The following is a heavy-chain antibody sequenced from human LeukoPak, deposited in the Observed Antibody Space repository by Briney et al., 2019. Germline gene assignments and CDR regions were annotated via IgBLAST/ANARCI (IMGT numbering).Heavy chain of an antibody. CDR1: GCSISSYY. Sequence: SETLSLTCTVSGCSISSYYWSWVRQPAGKGLEWIGRIYTSGSTNYNPSLKSRVTMSVDTSKNQFSLKLSRVTAADTAVYYCARERSSCWYADYWGQGTLVTVSS. CDR2: IYTSGST. J-gene: IGHJ4*02. CDR3: ARERSSCWYADY. D-gene: IGHD6-19*01. V-gene: IGHV4-4*07.